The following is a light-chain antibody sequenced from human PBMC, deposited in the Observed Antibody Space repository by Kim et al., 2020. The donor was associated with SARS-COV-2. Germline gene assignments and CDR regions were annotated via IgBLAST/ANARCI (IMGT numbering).Light chain of an antibody. CDR3: QQYGTAPRT. CDR2: GAC. J-gene: IGKJ1*01. CDR1: QSVNNNY. Sequence: SPGERATLSCRASQSVNNNYVAWYQKKPGQAPRLVIDGACSRDTGTPDRSSGSGAGTDFTLTISRLEHEDFAVYYWQQYGTAPRTFGQGTKVDIK. V-gene: IGKV3-20*01.